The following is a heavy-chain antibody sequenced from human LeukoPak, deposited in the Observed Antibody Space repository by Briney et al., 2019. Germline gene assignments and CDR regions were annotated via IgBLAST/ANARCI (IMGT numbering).Heavy chain of an antibody. CDR1: GFIFSSYA. J-gene: IGHJ4*02. CDR3: AKAGSYSSGWYYFDY. Sequence: GGSLRLSCAASGFIFSSYAMSWVRQAPGKGLEWVSAISGSGGSTYYADSVKGRFTISRDNSKNTLYLQMNSLRAEDTAVYYCAKAGSYSSGWYYFDYWGQGTLVTVSS. CDR2: ISGSGGST. D-gene: IGHD6-19*01. V-gene: IGHV3-23*01.